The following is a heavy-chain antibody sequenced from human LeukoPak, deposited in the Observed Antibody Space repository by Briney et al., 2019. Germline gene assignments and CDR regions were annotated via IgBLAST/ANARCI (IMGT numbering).Heavy chain of an antibody. CDR3: AKGGTMVRGVIGY. CDR1: GFTFSSYW. J-gene: IGHJ4*02. CDR2: ISWNSGSI. Sequence: GGSLRLSCVASGFTFSSYWMHWVRQAPGKGLEWVSGISWNSGSIGYADSVKGRFTISRDNAKNSLYLQMNSLRAEDMALYYCAKGGTMVRGVIGYWGQGTLVTVSS. V-gene: IGHV3-9*03. D-gene: IGHD3-10*01.